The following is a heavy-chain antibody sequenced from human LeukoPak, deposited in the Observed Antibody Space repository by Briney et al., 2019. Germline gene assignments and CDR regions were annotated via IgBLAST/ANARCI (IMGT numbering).Heavy chain of an antibody. CDR2: IIPIFGTA. J-gene: IGHJ1*01. D-gene: IGHD3-22*01. Sequence: SVKVSCKASGGTFSSYAISWVRQAPGQGLEWMGGIIPIFGTANYAQKFQGRVTITTDESTSTAYMELSSLRSEDTAVYYCARITYDSSGYYYNFQHWGQGTLVTVSS. V-gene: IGHV1-69*05. CDR3: ARITYDSSGYYYNFQH. CDR1: GGTFSSYA.